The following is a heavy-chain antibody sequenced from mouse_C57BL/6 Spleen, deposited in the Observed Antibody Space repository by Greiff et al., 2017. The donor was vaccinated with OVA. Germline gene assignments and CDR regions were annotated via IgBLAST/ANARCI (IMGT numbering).Heavy chain of an antibody. CDR2: SRNKANDYTT. V-gene: IGHV7-1*01. CDR1: GFTFSDFY. J-gene: IGHJ4*01. CDR3: AREYGAMDY. D-gene: IGHD1-1*01. Sequence: EVNVVESGGGLVQSGRSLRLSCATSGFTFSDFYMEWVRQAPGKGLEWIAASRNKANDYTTEYSASVKSRFIVSRDTSQSILYLQLNALRAEDTAIYYWAREYGAMDYWGQGTSVTVSS.